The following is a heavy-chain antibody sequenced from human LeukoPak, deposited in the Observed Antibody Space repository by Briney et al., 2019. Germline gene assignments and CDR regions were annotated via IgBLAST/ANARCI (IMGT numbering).Heavy chain of an antibody. V-gene: IGHV5-51*01. CDR2: INPDDTNI. CDR3: ARPRRAERDEDS. Sequence: GESLKISCKGSGYSFTSYWIGWVRQMPGKGLEWVAMINPDDTNIAYSPSFQGQVTISADRSISTAYLQWSSLKASDTAMYYCARPRRAERDEDSWGQGTLVTVSS. D-gene: IGHD1-1*01. J-gene: IGHJ4*02. CDR1: GYSFTSYW.